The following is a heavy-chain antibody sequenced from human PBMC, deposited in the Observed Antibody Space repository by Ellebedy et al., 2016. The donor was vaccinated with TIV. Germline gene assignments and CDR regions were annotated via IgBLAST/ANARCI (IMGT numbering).Heavy chain of an antibody. CDR2: IRSGITL. CDR3: TRDNNYAFEY. CDR1: GFIFSDYS. J-gene: IGHJ4*02. V-gene: IGHV3-48*02. Sequence: PGGSLRLSCTASGFIFSDYSMNWVRQAPGKGLEWVAYIRSGITLNYADSVKGRFTISRDNAKNSLYLQMDSLRDDDTAVYYCTRDNNYAFEYWGQGTLVTVSS. D-gene: IGHD4-11*01.